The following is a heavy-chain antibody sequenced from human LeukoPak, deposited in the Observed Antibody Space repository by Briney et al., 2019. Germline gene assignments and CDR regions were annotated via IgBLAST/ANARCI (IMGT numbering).Heavy chain of an antibody. D-gene: IGHD6-19*01. V-gene: IGHV3-23*01. J-gene: IGHJ4*02. CDR3: AKVRASSGWYGGFDY. Sequence: PGGSLRLSCAAPGFTFSTYSMNWVRQAPGKGLEWVSGISGSGDSTYYGDSVKGRFAISRDHSKNTLYLQMNSLRAEDTAVYYCAKVRASSGWYGGFDYWGQGTLVTVSS. CDR1: GFTFSTYS. CDR2: ISGSGDST.